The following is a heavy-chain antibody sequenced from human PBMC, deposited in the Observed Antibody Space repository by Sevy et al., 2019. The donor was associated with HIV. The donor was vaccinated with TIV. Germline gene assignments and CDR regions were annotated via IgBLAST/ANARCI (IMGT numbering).Heavy chain of an antibody. CDR2: ISGYNVHT. CDR1: GYTFITYG. CDR3: ARTGYSTLDRVAAADSSLDF. J-gene: IGHJ4*02. Sequence: ASVKVSCKASGYTFITYGITWVRQAPGQGLEWMGWISGYNVHTKYARELQGRVTITTETSTSTAYLELRSLTSDDTAVYYCARTGYSTLDRVAAADSSLDFWGQGTLVTVSS. V-gene: IGHV1-18*01. D-gene: IGHD6-13*01.